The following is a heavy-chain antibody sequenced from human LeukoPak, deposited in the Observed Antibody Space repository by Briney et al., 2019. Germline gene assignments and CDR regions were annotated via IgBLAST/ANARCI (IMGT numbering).Heavy chain of an antibody. J-gene: IGHJ4*02. CDR1: GFTFSDYY. CDR2: IRNKANSYAT. CDR3: VRLYWGSGLTDY. Sequence: GGSLRLSCAASGFTFSDYYMDWVRQAPGKGLEWVGRIRNKANSYATEYAASVRGRFTISRDDSQNSLYLQMNSLKTEDTAVYFCVRLYWGSGLTDYWGQGSLVTVSS. V-gene: IGHV3-72*01. D-gene: IGHD7-27*01.